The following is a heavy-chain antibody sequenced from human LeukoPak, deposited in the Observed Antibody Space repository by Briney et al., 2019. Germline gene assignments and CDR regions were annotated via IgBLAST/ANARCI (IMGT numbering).Heavy chain of an antibody. CDR1: GYTFTSYY. J-gene: IGHJ5*02. Sequence: ASVKVSCKASGYTFTSYYIHWVRQAPGQGLEWMGWIKPDSGGTKYAQKFKGRITLTRDTSISTAYMEVSRLRSDDTAVYYCTRVRSSTGFDPWGQGTLVTVSS. CDR2: IKPDSGGT. V-gene: IGHV1-2*02. CDR3: TRVRSSTGFDP. D-gene: IGHD3-10*01.